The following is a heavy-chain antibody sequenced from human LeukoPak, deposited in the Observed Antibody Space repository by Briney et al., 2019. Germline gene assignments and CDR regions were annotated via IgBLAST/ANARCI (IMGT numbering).Heavy chain of an antibody. V-gene: IGHV3-7*01. Sequence: HPGGSLRLSCAASGFTFSSYWMSWVRQAPGKGLEWVANIKQDGSEKYYVDSVKGRFTISRDNAKNSLYLQMNSLRAEDTAVYYCARDGGQLLSPFDPWGQGTLVTVSS. J-gene: IGHJ5*02. CDR3: ARDGGQLLSPFDP. D-gene: IGHD2-2*01. CDR1: GFTFSSYW. CDR2: IKQDGSEK.